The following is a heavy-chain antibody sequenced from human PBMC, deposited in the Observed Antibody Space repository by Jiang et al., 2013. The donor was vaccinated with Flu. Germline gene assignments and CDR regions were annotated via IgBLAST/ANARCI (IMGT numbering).Heavy chain of an antibody. D-gene: IGHD3-22*01. CDR2: IDWDGDK. Sequence: KPTQILTLTCTFSGFSLSTSGMCVSWIRQPPGKALEWLARIDWDGDKYYSTSLKTRLTITKDTSKNQVVLTMITMDPVDTATYYCALHRYYDSSGYRVGAFDYWGQGTLVTVSS. J-gene: IGHJ4*02. V-gene: IGHV2-70*11. CDR3: ALHRYYDSSGYRVGAFDY. CDR1: GFSLSTSGMC.